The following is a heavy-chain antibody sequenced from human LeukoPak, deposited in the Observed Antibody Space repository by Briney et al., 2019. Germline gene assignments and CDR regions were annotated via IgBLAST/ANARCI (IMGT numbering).Heavy chain of an antibody. V-gene: IGHV4-34*01. CDR2: INHSGST. D-gene: IGHD4-17*01. J-gene: IGHJ6*02. Sequence: SETLSLTCAVYGGSFSGYYWSWLRQPPGKGLEWIGEINHSGSTNYNPSIKSRVTISVDTSKNQFSLKLSSVTAADTAVYSCARIPTTVTPPRGMDVWGQGTTVTVSS. CDR3: ARIPTTVTPPRGMDV. CDR1: GGSFSGYY.